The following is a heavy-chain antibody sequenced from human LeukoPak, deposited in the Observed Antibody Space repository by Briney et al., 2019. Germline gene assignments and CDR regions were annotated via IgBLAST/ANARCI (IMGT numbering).Heavy chain of an antibody. J-gene: IGHJ4*02. D-gene: IGHD4-23*01. V-gene: IGHV3-30-3*01. CDR3: ARAERYGGNSEFDY. CDR2: ISYDGSNK. CDR1: GFTFSSNA. Sequence: PGGSLRLSCAASGFTFSSNAMHWVRQAPGKGLEWVAVISYDGSNKYYADSVKGRFIISRDNSKNTLYLQMNSLRAEDTAVYYCARAERYGGNSEFDYWGQGTLVTVSS.